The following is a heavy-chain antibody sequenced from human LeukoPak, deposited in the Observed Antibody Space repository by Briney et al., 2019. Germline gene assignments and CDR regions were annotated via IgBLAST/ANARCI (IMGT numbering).Heavy chain of an antibody. Sequence: VXGGSIXXXXXXWXRXPPGXXXXXXXXIYYSGSTNYNPSLKSRVTISVDTSKNQFSLKLSSVTAADTAVYYCARVVSSSWYYGVDYYIDYWGQGTLVTVSS. D-gene: IGHD6-13*01. CDR2: IYYSGST. CDR3: ARVVSSSWYYGVDYYIDY. CDR1: GGSIXXXX. J-gene: IGHJ4*02. V-gene: IGHV4-59*01.